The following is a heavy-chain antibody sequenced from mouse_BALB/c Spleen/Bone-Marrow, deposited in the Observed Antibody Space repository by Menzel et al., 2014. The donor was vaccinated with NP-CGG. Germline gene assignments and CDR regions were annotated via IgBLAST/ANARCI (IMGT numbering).Heavy chain of an antibody. J-gene: IGHJ2*01. CDR2: INPCDSET. V-gene: IGHV1-74*01. CDR1: GYSFTNYW. Sequence: QVQLQQSGPQLVRPGASVKTSCKASGYSFTNYWMHWVKQRPGQGLEWIGMINPCDSETRLNQKFKDKATLTVDKSSITAYMHRSSSASEDFAVYSCAKYEYGLDYWGQGTTLTVSS. CDR3: AKYEYGLDY. D-gene: IGHD2-4*01.